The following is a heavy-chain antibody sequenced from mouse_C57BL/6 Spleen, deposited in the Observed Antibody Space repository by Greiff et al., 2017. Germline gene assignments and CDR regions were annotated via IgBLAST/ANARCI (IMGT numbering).Heavy chain of an antibody. Sequence: VQLVESGAELVMPGASVKLSCKASGYTFTSYWMHWVKQRPGQGLEWIGEIDPSDSYTNYNQKFKGKSTLTVDKSSSTAYMQLSSLTSADSAVYYCARGRASTMVTTTGYYFDYWGQGTTLTVSS. J-gene: IGHJ2*01. D-gene: IGHD2-2*01. CDR3: ARGRASTMVTTTGYYFDY. CDR2: IDPSDSYT. V-gene: IGHV1-69*01. CDR1: GYTFTSYW.